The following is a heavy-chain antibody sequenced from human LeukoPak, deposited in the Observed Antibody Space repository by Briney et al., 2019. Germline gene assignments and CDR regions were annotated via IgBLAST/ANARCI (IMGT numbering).Heavy chain of an antibody. CDR2: IYYSGNT. CDR3: ARENQVTIGTYYYGMDV. V-gene: IGHV4-30-4*01. J-gene: IGHJ6*02. D-gene: IGHD4-11*01. Sequence: PSETLSLTCTVSGGSISSGDYYWSWIRQPPGKGLEWIGYIYYSGNTYYNPSLKSRVTISVDTSKNQSSLKLSSVTAADTAVYYCARENQVTIGTYYYGMDVWGQGTTVTVSS. CDR1: GGSISSGDYY.